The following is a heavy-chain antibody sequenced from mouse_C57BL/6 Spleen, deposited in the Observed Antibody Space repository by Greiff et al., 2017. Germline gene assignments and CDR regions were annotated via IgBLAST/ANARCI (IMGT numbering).Heavy chain of an antibody. Sequence: QVQLQQPGAELVKPGASVKLSCKASGYTFTSYWMQWVKQRPGQGLEWIGEIDPSDSYTNYNQKFKGKATLTVDTSSSTAYMQLSSLTSEDSAVSYGARRGCYYDYDGYYFDGWGQGTTLTVSS. D-gene: IGHD2-4*01. CDR1: GYTFTSYW. J-gene: IGHJ2*01. CDR2: IDPSDSYT. V-gene: IGHV1-50*01. CDR3: ARRGCYYDYDGYYFDG.